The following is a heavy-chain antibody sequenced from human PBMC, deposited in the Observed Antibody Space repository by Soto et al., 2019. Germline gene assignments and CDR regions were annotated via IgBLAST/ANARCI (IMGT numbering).Heavy chain of an antibody. CDR1: GFTVSSNY. CDR2: IYSGGST. V-gene: IGHV3-53*01. CDR3: ARSPSSSWGKYYYYYGMDV. Sequence: PGGSLRLSCAASGFTVSSNYMSWVRQAPGKGLEWVSVIYSGGSTYYADSAKGRFTISRDNSKNTLYLQMNSLRAEDTAVYYCARSPSSSWGKYYYYYGMDVWGQGTTVTVSS. D-gene: IGHD6-13*01. J-gene: IGHJ6*02.